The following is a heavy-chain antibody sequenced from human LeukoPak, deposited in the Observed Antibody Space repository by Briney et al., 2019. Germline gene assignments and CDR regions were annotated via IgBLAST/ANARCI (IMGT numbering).Heavy chain of an antibody. CDR1: GFAFSSYA. V-gene: IGHV3-23*01. J-gene: IGHJ4*02. CDR3: AKGTSGSYVPDY. CDR2: ISDRGGRT. D-gene: IGHD1-26*01. Sequence: PGGSLRLSCAASGFAFSSYAMSWVRQAPAKGLEWVSGISDRGGRTYYADSVKGRFTISRDNSKNTLCLQMNSLRAEDTAVYYCAKGTSGSYVPDYWGQGTLVTVSS.